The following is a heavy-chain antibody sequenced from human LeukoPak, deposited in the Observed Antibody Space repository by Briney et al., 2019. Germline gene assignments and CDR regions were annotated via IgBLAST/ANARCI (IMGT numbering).Heavy chain of an antibody. Sequence: SETLSLTCTVSGGSISSGDYYWSWIRQPPGKGLEWIGYIYYSGSTYYNPPLKSRVTISVDTSKNQFSLKLSSVTAADTAVYYCARVLGSDMVRGVIIDWGQGTLVTVSS. CDR2: IYYSGST. J-gene: IGHJ4*02. D-gene: IGHD3-10*01. V-gene: IGHV4-30-4*08. CDR1: GGSISSGDYY. CDR3: ARVLGSDMVRGVIID.